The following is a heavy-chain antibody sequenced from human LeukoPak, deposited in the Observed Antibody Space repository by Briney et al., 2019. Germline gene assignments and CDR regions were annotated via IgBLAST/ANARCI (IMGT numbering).Heavy chain of an antibody. CDR1: GYTFTGYY. CDR2: INPNSGGT. J-gene: IGHJ4*02. D-gene: IGHD6-19*01. Sequence: GASVKVSCKASGYTFTGYYMHWVRQAPGQGLEWMGWINPNSGGTSYAQKFQGRVTVTRDTSTSTVYMELSSLRSEDTAVYYCAREDSSGWYVFDYWGQGTLVTVSS. CDR3: AREDSSGWYVFDY. V-gene: IGHV1-2*02.